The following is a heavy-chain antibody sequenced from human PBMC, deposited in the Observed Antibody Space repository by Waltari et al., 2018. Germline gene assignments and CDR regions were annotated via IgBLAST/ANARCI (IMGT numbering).Heavy chain of an antibody. CDR1: GGSISSSNYN. CDR2: IYYSGAA. V-gene: IGHV4-39*01. J-gene: IGHJ6*02. D-gene: IGHD6-13*01. CDR3: ARQVPYGSSWYYGFGMDV. Sequence: QLQLQESGPGLVKPAETLSLTCTVSGGSISSSNYNWGWIRQPPGKGLEWFGSIYYSGAAKYNPSLKSRVSTSLDTSTNQFSLKLSAVTAADSAVYYCARQVPYGSSWYYGFGMDVWGQGAAVTISS.